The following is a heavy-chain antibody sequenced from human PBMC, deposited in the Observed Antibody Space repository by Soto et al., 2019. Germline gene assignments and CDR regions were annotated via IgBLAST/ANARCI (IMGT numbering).Heavy chain of an antibody. Sequence: PSETLSLTCTVSGGSISSYYWSWIRQPPGKGLEWIGYIYYSGSTNYNPSLKSRVTISVDTSKNQFSLKLSSVTAADTAVYYCARAQTHDFWSGYYSPYYYYYGMDVWGQGTTVTVS. J-gene: IGHJ6*02. CDR3: ARAQTHDFWSGYYSPYYYYYGMDV. D-gene: IGHD3-3*01. CDR2: IYYSGST. V-gene: IGHV4-59*01. CDR1: GGSISSYY.